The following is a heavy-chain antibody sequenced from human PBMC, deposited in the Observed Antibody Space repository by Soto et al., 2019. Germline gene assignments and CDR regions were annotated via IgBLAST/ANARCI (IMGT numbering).Heavy chain of an antibody. V-gene: IGHV3-30-3*01. J-gene: IGHJ4*02. CDR2: ISYDGSNK. CDR1: GFTFSNYA. CDR3: ARAREGYSYGYAAY. Sequence: PGGSLRLSCAASGFTFSNYAMHWVRQAPGKGLEWVAVISYDGSNKYYADSAKGRFTISRDNSRNTLYLQMNSLRVEDTAVYYCARAREGYSYGYAAYWGQGTLVTVSS. D-gene: IGHD5-18*01.